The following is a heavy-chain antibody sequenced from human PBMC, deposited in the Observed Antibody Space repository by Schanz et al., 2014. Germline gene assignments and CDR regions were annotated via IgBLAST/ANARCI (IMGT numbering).Heavy chain of an antibody. V-gene: IGHV1-46*01. CDR3: ARSNYYDNSDYYNSFDY. J-gene: IGHJ4*02. D-gene: IGHD3-22*01. CDR2: INPTGGST. Sequence: QVQLVQSGAEVEKPGASVTVSCKASGYTFISYFIHWVRQAPGQGLEWMGIINPTGGSTSYAQRFQGRVTVTRDTSTSTVYMELSSLRPEDTAVYYCARSNYYDNSDYYNSFDYWGQGTLVTVSS. CDR1: GYTFISYF.